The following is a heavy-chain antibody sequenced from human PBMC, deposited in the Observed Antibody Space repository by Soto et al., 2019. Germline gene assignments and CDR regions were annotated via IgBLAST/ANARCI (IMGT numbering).Heavy chain of an antibody. D-gene: IGHD3-3*01. CDR1: GFTFSSYA. J-gene: IGHJ6*02. V-gene: IGHV3-23*01. CDR3: AKSHSRITIFGVVIIGDYYGMDV. Sequence: GGSLRLSCAASGFTFSSYAMSWVRQAPGKGLEWVSAISGSGGSTYYADSVKGRFTISRDNSKNTLYLQMDSLRAEDTAVYYCAKSHSRITIFGVVIIGDYYGMDVWGQGTTVTVSS. CDR2: ISGSGGST.